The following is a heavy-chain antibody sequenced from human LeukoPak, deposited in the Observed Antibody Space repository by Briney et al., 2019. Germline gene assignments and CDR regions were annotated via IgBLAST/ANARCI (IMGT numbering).Heavy chain of an antibody. CDR2: ISGDGSST. D-gene: IGHD5-12*01. CDR3: ARGPRGYDYFDF. J-gene: IGHJ4*02. V-gene: IGHV3-74*01. CDR1: GFNLRSYW. Sequence: PGGSLRLSCAASGFNLRSYWMHWVRQGPGKGLVWVSRISGDGSSTNYADSVKGRFTISRDNAKNSLYLQMNSLRAEETAVYYCARGPRGYDYFDFWGQGTLVTVSS.